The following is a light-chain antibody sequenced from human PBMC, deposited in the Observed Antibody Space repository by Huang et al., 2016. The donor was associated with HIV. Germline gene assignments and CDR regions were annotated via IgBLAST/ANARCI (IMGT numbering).Light chain of an antibody. Sequence: EIVMTQSPDSLAVSLGERATINCKSSQSLLYNTNNKNHLAWYQLKPGQPPKLLIYCAATRESGVPDRFSGSGSGTDFTLTSSSLQAEDVAVYYCQQYYSPPQTFGQGTKVEIK. V-gene: IGKV4-1*01. CDR2: CAA. CDR3: QQYYSPPQT. J-gene: IGKJ1*01. CDR1: QSLLYNTNNKNH.